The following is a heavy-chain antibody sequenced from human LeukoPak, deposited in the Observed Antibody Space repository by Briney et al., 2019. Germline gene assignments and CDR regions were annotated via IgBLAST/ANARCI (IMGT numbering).Heavy chain of an antibody. J-gene: IGHJ4*02. CDR2: ISSSSSYI. D-gene: IGHD1-26*01. CDR3: ARAPSATVDY. CDR1: GFTFSSYS. V-gene: IGHV3-21*01. Sequence: PGGPLRLSCAASGFTFSSYSMNWVRQAPGKGLEWVSSISSSSSYIYYADSVKGRFTISRDNAKNSLYLQMTSLRAEDTAVYYCARAPSATVDYWGQGTLVTVSS.